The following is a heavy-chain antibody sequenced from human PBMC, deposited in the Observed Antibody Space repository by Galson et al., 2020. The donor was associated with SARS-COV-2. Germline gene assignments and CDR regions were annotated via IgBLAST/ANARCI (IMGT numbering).Heavy chain of an antibody. CDR1: GFTLDDYA. D-gene: IGHD3-3*01. V-gene: IGHV3-9*01. CDR3: AKDWTPLRFLETDAFDI. Sequence: GGSLRLSCAASGFTLDDYAMHWVRQAPGKGLEWVSGISWNSGSIGCADSVKGRFTISRDNAKNSLYLQMNSLRAEDTALYYCAKDWTPLRFLETDAFDIWGQGTMVTVSS. J-gene: IGHJ3*02. CDR2: ISWNSGSI.